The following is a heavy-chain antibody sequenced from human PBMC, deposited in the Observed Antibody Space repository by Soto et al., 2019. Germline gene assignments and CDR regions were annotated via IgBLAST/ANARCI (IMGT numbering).Heavy chain of an antibody. J-gene: IGHJ4*02. CDR3: AEVDPGHCNIYSCQEFAY. CDR1: GFTFSSYF. V-gene: IGHV3-23*01. Sequence: EVQLLESGGGLVQPGGSLRLSCAGSGFTFSSYFMSWVRQAPGKGLEWVYSLNPGGEKTYYADSVKGRFTISKDNTKNTLYLQMNSVRAEDTAVYYWAEVDPGHCNIYSCQEFAYGGPGTLVTVSS. CDR2: LNPGGEKT. D-gene: IGHD2-15*01.